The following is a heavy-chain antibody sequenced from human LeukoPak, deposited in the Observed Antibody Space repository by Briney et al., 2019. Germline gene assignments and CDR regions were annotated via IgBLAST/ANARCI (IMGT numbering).Heavy chain of an antibody. CDR2: ISSSSSYI. CDR3: ARGKYSSSWDPSSDY. V-gene: IGHV3-21*01. J-gene: IGHJ4*02. CDR1: GFTFSSYV. Sequence: PGGSLRLSCAASGFTFSSYVMSWVRQAPGKGLEWVSSISSSSSYIYYADSVKGRFTISRDNAKNSLYLQMNSLRAEDTAVYYCARGKYSSSWDPSSDYWGQGTLVTVSS. D-gene: IGHD6-13*01.